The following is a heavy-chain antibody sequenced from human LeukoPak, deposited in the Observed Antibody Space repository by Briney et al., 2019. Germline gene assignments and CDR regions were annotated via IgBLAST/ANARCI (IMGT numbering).Heavy chain of an antibody. CDR2: IKEDGSDK. Sequence: GGSLRLSCAASGFTFSSYWMSWVRQAPGKGLEWVANIKEDGSDKYYVDSVKGRFTISRDNAKNSLFLQMNSLRAEDTAVYYCARDRHRYHYDGSGYPPYWGQGTLVTVSS. CDR3: ARDRHRYHYDGSGYPPY. CDR1: GFTFSSYW. D-gene: IGHD3-22*01. V-gene: IGHV3-7*01. J-gene: IGHJ4*02.